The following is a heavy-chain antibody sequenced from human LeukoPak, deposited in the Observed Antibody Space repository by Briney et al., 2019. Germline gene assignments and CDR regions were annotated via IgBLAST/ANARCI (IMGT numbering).Heavy chain of an antibody. CDR1: GFTFSNSA. J-gene: IGHJ4*02. CDR3: QVYYYGSGREYYFDY. V-gene: IGHV1-58*01. Sequence: GTSVTVSCKASGFTFSNSAVQWVRQARGQRREGMGWIVVGSGNTNYAQKFQERVTITRDMSTGTTYMELSSLMSEDTAVYYCQVYYYGSGREYYFDYWGQGTLVTVSS. D-gene: IGHD3-10*01. CDR2: IVVGSGNT.